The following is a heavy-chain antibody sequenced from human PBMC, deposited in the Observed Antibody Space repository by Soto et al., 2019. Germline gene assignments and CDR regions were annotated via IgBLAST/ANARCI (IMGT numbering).Heavy chain of an antibody. D-gene: IGHD3-16*02. J-gene: IGHJ4*02. CDR3: ARGGGTTFEGLIVHYYFDY. Sequence: SVTVSCKASGYTFTSYYMHWVRQAPGRGLEWMGIINPSGGSTSYAQKFQGRVTMTRDTSTSTVYMELSSLRSEDTAEYYCARGGGTTFEGLIVHYYFDYWGQGTLVT. CDR1: GYTFTSYY. CDR2: INPSGGST. V-gene: IGHV1-46*01.